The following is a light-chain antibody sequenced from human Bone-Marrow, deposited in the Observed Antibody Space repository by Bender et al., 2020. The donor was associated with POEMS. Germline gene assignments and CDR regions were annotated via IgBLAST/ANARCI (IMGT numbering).Light chain of an antibody. CDR2: EVT. Sequence: QSALTQPPSVSGSPGQSVTISCTGTSSDVGSYDLVSWYQQYPGKAPKIMIYEVTKRPSGVSDRFSGSKSGNTASLTISGLQAEDEADYYCCSYAGSYTLLFGGGTKLTVL. CDR1: SSDVGSYDL. V-gene: IGLV2-11*01. J-gene: IGLJ2*01. CDR3: CSYAGSYTLL.